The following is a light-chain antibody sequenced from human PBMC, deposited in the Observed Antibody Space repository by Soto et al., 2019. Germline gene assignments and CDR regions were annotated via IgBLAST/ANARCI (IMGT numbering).Light chain of an antibody. V-gene: IGKV3-20*01. Sequence: EIVLTQSPGTLSLSPGERATLSCRASQSVSSSYLAWYQQKPGQAPRLLIYGASSRATVIPDRFSGSGSGTDFTLTISRLEPADFAVYYCQQYGSSPLCTFGQGTKLEIK. CDR2: GAS. CDR3: QQYGSSPLCT. J-gene: IGKJ2*02. CDR1: QSVSSSY.